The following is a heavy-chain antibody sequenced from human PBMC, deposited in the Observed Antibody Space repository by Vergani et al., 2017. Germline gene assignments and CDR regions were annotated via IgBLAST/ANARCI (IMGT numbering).Heavy chain of an antibody. J-gene: IGHJ4*02. CDR3: ARDPDPGYGGNPGGLDY. V-gene: IGHV1-69*01. CDR2: IIPIFGTA. D-gene: IGHD4-23*01. Sequence: QVQLVQSGAEVKKPGSSVKVSCKASGGTFSSYAISWVRQAPGQGLEWMGGIIPIFGTANYAQKFQGRVTMTADESTSTAYMGLSSLRSEDTAVYYCARDPDPGYGGNPGGLDYWGQGTLVTVSS. CDR1: GGTFSSYA.